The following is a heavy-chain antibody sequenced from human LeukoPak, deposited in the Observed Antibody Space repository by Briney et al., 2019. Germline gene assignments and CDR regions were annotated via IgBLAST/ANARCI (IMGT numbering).Heavy chain of an antibody. D-gene: IGHD3-9*01. CDR1: GFTFSSYA. J-gene: IGHJ4*02. Sequence: PGRSLRLSCAASGFTFSSYAMHWVRQAPGKGLEWVAVISYDGSNKYYADSVKGRFTISRDNSKNTLYLQMNSLRAEDTAVYYCARGLRGFTGYFDWLPCDYWGQGTLVTVSS. V-gene: IGHV3-30*04. CDR3: ARGLRGFTGYFDWLPCDY. CDR2: ISYDGSNK.